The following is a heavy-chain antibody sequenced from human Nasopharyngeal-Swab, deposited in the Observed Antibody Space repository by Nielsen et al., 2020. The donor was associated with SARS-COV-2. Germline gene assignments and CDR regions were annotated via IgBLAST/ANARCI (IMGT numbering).Heavy chain of an antibody. CDR1: GFTFSHYA. CDR3: VKDIGADPYQFLPHL. CDR2: IGLNSVI. Sequence: SLKISCSASGFTFSHYAMHWVRQAPGKGPEWVSGIGLNSVIGYAGSVEGRFTISRDNAQNSLHLQMSGLKVEDTAFHYCVKDIGADPYQFLPHLWGQGTLVTVSS. J-gene: IGHJ5*02. V-gene: IGHV3-9*01. D-gene: IGHD2/OR15-2a*01.